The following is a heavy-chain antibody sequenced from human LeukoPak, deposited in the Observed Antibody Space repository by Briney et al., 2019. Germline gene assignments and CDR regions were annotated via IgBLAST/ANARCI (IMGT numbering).Heavy chain of an antibody. CDR1: GGSISSYY. CDR2: IYYSGST. CDR3: ARHATQLLWFGETEGTFDY. Sequence: SETLSLTCTVSGGSISSYYWSWIRQPPGKGLEWIGYIYYSGSTNYNPSLKSRVTISVDTSKNQFSLKLSSVTAADTAVYYCARHATQLLWFGETEGTFDYWGQGTLVTVSS. J-gene: IGHJ4*02. D-gene: IGHD3-10*01. V-gene: IGHV4-59*08.